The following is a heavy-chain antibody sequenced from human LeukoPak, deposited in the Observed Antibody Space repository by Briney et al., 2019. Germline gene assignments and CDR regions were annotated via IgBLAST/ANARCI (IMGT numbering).Heavy chain of an antibody. CDR3: ARVSPKIQLWLPYYYGMDV. D-gene: IGHD5-18*01. Sequence: PSETLSLTCTVSGGSISSSSYYWGWTRQPPGKGLEWIGSIYYSGSTYYNPSLKSRVTISVDTSKNQFSLKLSSVTAADTAVYYCARVSPKIQLWLPYYYGMDVWGQGTTVTVSS. CDR1: GGSISSSSYY. V-gene: IGHV4-39*01. CDR2: IYYSGST. J-gene: IGHJ6*02.